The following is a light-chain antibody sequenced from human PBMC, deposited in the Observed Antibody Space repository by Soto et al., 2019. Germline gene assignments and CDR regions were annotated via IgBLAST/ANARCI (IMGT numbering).Light chain of an antibody. CDR2: DAS. CDR3: QHSYSSSPWP. CDR1: QSISYF. V-gene: IGKV1-5*01. Sequence: DIQMTQSPSTLSASIGDRVTITCRASQSISYFLAWYQQKPGTAPNLLIYDASSLESGAPSRFSGSGSGTQFTLTIYSLQPDAFATYYCQHSYSSSPWPFGQGTQV. J-gene: IGKJ1*01.